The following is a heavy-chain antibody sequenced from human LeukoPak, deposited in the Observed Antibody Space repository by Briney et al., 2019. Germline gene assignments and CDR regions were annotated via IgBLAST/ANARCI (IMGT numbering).Heavy chain of an antibody. D-gene: IGHD3-22*01. CDR2: IYYSGST. V-gene: IGHV4-31*03. CDR1: GGSISSGGYY. Sequence: QTXSLTCXVSGGSISSGGYYWSWIRQHPGKGLEWIGYIYYSGSTYYNPSLKSRVTISVDTSKNQFSLKLSSVTAADTAVYYCAREGYYYDSSGYYENIIDYWGQGTLVTVSS. J-gene: IGHJ4*02. CDR3: AREGYYYDSSGYYENIIDY.